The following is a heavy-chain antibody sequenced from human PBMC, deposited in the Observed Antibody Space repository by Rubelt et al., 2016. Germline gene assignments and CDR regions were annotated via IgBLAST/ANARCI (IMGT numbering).Heavy chain of an antibody. CDR2: IYHSGST. V-gene: IGHV4-61*01. CDR1: GGSVSSGSYY. Sequence: QVQLQESGPGLVKPSETLSLTCTVSGGSVSSGSYYWSWIRHPQGKVLDWIGYIYHSGSTNYTPPLKGRATISVETSKNQFPPMLGSVSAADTAGYYCAGGPIFGVVINFDYWGQGTLVTVSS. CDR3: AGGPIFGVVINFDY. J-gene: IGHJ4*02. D-gene: IGHD3-3*01.